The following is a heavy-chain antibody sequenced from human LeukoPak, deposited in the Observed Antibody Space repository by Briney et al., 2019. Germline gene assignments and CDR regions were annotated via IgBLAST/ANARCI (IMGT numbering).Heavy chain of an antibody. CDR2: ISGSGGHT. CDR3: VRGVGVSRFNYFDP. V-gene: IGHV3-23*01. D-gene: IGHD5-24*01. J-gene: IGHJ5*02. Sequence: PGGSLRLSCAASGFSFSTYAMSWVRQAPGKGLEWVSSISGSGGHTYYADSVKGRFTISRDNSKNTLFLQMNSPRDDDTAVYYCVRGVGVSRFNYFDPWGQGTLVVVSS. CDR1: GFSFSTYA.